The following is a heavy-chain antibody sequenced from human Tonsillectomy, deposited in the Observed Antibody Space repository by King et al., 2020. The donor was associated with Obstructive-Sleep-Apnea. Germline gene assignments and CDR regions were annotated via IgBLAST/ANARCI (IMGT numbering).Heavy chain of an antibody. CDR1: GFTFSTYA. CDR3: ASGAAYYDYVWGNY. V-gene: IGHV3-30*04. CDR2: ISHDERKK. J-gene: IGHJ4*02. Sequence: VQLVESGGGVVQPGRSLRLSCAASGFTFSTYALHWVRQAPGMGLEWVAVISHDERKKYYADSVKGRFTISRDNSKNTLFLQMNSLISEDTAVYYCASGAAYYDYVWGNYWGQGTLVTVSS. D-gene: IGHD3-16*01.